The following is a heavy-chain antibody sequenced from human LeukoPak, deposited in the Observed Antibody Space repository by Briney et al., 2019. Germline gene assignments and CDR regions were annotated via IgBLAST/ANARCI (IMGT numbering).Heavy chain of an antibody. V-gene: IGHV3-30*04. Sequence: GGSLRLSCAASGFTFSSYAMHWVRQAPGKGLEWVAVISYDGSNKYYADSVKGRFTISRDNSKNTLYLQMNSLRAENTAVYYCARDFGDTAMVFEGWGQGTLVTVSS. CDR3: ARDFGDTAMVFEG. CDR1: GFTFSSYA. D-gene: IGHD5-18*01. CDR2: ISYDGSNK. J-gene: IGHJ4*02.